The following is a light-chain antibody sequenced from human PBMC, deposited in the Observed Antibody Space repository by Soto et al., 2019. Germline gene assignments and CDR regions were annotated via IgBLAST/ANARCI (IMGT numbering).Light chain of an antibody. CDR1: QSLVHSAGNTY. V-gene: IGKV2-24*01. Sequence: IVMTQTPLSSPVTLGQPASISCRSSQSLVHSAGNTYLSWLQQRPGQPPRLLIYQISNRFSGVPDRFSGSGAGTDFTLKISRVEAEDVGIYSCVQLSQFPRTFGQGTKVDIK. J-gene: IGKJ1*01. CDR2: QIS. CDR3: VQLSQFPRT.